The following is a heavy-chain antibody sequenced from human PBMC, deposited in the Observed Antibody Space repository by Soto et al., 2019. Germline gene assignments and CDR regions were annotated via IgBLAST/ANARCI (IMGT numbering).Heavy chain of an antibody. CDR2: IYYSGST. V-gene: IGHV4-59*01. J-gene: IGHJ5*02. Sequence: SETLSLTCTVSGGSISSYYWSWIRQPPGKGLEWIGYIYYSGSTNYNPSLKSRVTISVDTSKNQFSLKLSSVTAADTAVYYCARDYYYDSSVGFDPWGQGTLVTVSS. D-gene: IGHD3-22*01. CDR1: GGSISSYY. CDR3: ARDYYYDSSVGFDP.